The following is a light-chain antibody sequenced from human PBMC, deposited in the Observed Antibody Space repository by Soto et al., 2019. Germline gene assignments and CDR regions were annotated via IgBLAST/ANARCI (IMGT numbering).Light chain of an antibody. CDR3: QQCRDVPLT. J-gene: IGKJ4*01. Sequence: DIQMTQSPSSLSGSVGDRFTITCQASQDVGNCLNWYQQKAGRAPKFLMQDASNLETGVPSRFSGSGSGKYFSFTITSLQPEDVATYYCQQCRDVPLTFGGGTKVDI. V-gene: IGKV1-33*01. CDR2: DAS. CDR1: QDVGNC.